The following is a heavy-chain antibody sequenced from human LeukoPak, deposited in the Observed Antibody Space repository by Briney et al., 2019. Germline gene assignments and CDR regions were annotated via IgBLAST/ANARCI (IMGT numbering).Heavy chain of an antibody. V-gene: IGHV4-4*07. J-gene: IGHJ4*02. CDR1: GGSFSPDY. Sequence: SETLSLTCTVPGGSFSPDYWSWIRQPAGQGLEWIGRIYTSGSSNYNPSLKSRATMSVDTSKNQISLKLTSVTAADTAVYYCARDRFSGSFSGFDYWGQGALVTVSS. CDR2: IYTSGSS. CDR3: ARDRFSGSFSGFDY. D-gene: IGHD1-26*01.